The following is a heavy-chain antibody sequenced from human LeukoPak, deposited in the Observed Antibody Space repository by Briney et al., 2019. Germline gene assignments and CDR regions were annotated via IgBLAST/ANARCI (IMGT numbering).Heavy chain of an antibody. D-gene: IGHD1-1*01. CDR2: INPNSGGT. CDR1: GYTFTSYY. J-gene: IGHJ3*02. Sequence: ASVKVSCKASGYTFTSYYMHWVRQAPGQGLEWMGWINPNSGGTNYAQKFQGWVTMTRDTSISTAYMELSRLRSDDTAVYYCARELEHDAFDIWGQGTMVTVSS. V-gene: IGHV1-2*04. CDR3: ARELEHDAFDI.